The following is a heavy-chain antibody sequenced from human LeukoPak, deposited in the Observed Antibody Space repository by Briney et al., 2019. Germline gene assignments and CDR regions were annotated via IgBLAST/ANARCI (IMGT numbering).Heavy chain of an antibody. D-gene: IGHD3-16*01. CDR2: ISNAGSNK. CDR3: AKELYYGYYFDY. Sequence: PVGSLRLSCAASGFTFSGDGMHCGRQAPGKRREGVALISNAGSNKHYVDSVQCRFNTSRDNSEKMLYLQMNRLRAEDKAVYYCAKELYYGYYFDYWGQGTLVTVSS. J-gene: IGHJ4*02. V-gene: IGHV3-30*18. CDR1: GFTFSGDG.